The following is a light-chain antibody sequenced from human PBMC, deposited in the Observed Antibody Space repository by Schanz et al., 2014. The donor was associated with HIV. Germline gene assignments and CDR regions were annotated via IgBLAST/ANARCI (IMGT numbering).Light chain of an antibody. CDR1: SSNIGAGYD. CDR2: GNS. V-gene: IGLV1-40*01. CDR3: ATWDDSLNGVV. Sequence: QFVLTQPPSVSGAPGQRVTISCTGSSSNIGAGYDVHWYQQLPGTAPKLLIYGNSNRPSGVPDRFSGSKSGTSASLAISGLQSEDEADYYCATWDDSLNGVVFGGGTKLTVL. J-gene: IGLJ2*01.